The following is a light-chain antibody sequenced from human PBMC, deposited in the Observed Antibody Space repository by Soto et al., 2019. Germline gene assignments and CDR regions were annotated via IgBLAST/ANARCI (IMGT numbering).Light chain of an antibody. J-gene: IGKJ1*01. CDR2: GAS. CDR1: QGIDNY. CDR3: QNYGRTPWT. Sequence: DIQMTQSPSSLSASVGDRVTITCRASQGIDNYLAWYQQKPGKVPKVLIYGASTLHSGVPSRFSASGSGTDYTLIISSLQPDDSGTYYCQNYGRTPWTFGQGTRVEVK. V-gene: IGKV1-27*01.